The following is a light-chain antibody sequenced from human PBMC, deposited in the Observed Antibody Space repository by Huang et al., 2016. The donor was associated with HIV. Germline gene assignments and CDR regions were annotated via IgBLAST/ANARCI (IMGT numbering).Light chain of an antibody. Sequence: TQSPATLSVSPGERATLSCRASQGIGNELAWYQVKPGQAPRLLIVDASYRATDVPARFSGGGSDIDFTLTISDLQSEDSAVYYCQQYNRWPRTFGQGTEVEIK. CDR1: QGIGNE. V-gene: IGKV3-15*01. CDR2: DAS. CDR3: QQYNRWPRT. J-gene: IGKJ2*01.